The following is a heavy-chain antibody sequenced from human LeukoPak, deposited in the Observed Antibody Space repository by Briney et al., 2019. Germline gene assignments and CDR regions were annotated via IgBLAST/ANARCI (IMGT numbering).Heavy chain of an antibody. Sequence: SETLSLTCTVSGGSISSGSYYWSWIRQPAGKGLEWIGRIYTSGSTNYNPSLKSRVTISVDTSKNQFSLKLSSVTAADTAVYYCARGGSGSYYNNGFDYWGQGTLVTVSS. CDR2: IYTSGST. CDR1: GGSISSGSYY. CDR3: ARGGSGSYYNNGFDY. V-gene: IGHV4-61*02. D-gene: IGHD1-26*01. J-gene: IGHJ4*02.